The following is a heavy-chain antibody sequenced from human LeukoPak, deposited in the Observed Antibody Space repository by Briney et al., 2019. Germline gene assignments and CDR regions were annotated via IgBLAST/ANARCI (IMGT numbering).Heavy chain of an antibody. CDR3: TREQPRLFACFDP. V-gene: IGHV3-64*04. Sequence: PGGSLRLSCSASGFTFSNYPMHWVRQAPGKRLEYVSAISGNGANTYYADSVKGRFTISRDNSKNTLYLQMNSLRAEDTAVYYCTREQPRLFACFDPWGQGTLVTVSS. D-gene: IGHD2/OR15-2a*01. CDR1: GFTFSNYP. CDR2: ISGNGANT. J-gene: IGHJ5*02.